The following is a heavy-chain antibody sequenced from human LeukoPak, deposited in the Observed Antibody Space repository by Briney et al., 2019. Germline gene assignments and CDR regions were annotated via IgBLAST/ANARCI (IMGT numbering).Heavy chain of an antibody. D-gene: IGHD2-8*01. CDR2: ISGSGGST. Sequence: GGSLRLSCAASGFTFSSYAVSWVRQAPGKGLEWVSSISGSGGSTYSADSVKGRFTISRDNSKNTLYLQMNSLRAEDTALYYCAKDRSCTNDICHGDFNYWGQGTLVTVSS. V-gene: IGHV3-23*01. CDR1: GFTFSSYA. J-gene: IGHJ4*02. CDR3: AKDRSCTNDICHGDFNY.